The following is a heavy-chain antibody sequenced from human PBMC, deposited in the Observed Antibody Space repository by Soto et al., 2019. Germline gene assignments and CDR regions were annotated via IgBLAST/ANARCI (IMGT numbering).Heavy chain of an antibody. Sequence: ASVKVSCKASGYTSTSYGISWVRQAPGQGLEWMGWISAYNGNTNYAQKLQGRVTMTTDTSTSTAYMELRSLRSDDTAMYYCGRCRTDSYAMDVWGQGTTVTVSS. CDR3: GRCRTDSYAMDV. D-gene: IGHD1-1*01. V-gene: IGHV1-18*01. CDR1: GYTSTSYG. CDR2: ISAYNGNT. J-gene: IGHJ6*02.